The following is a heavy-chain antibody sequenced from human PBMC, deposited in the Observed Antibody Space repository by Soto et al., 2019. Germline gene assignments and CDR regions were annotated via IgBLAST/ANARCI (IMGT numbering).Heavy chain of an antibody. D-gene: IGHD6-6*01. Sequence: GGSLRLSCAASGFTFSSYAMHWVRQAPGKGLEWVAVISYDGSNKYYADSVKGRFTISRDNSKNTLYLQMNSLRAEDTAVYYCARDLAARHKAGYYYYYGMDVWGQGTTVTVSS. J-gene: IGHJ6*02. CDR2: ISYDGSNK. CDR1: GFTFSSYA. V-gene: IGHV3-30-3*01. CDR3: ARDLAARHKAGYYYYYGMDV.